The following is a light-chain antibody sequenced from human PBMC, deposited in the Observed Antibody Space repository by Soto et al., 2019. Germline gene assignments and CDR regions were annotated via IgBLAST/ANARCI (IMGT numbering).Light chain of an antibody. CDR2: GAS. Sequence: EIVMTQSPATLSVSPGERATLSCRASQSVSSNLAWYQQKPGQAPRLLIYGASIRATGIPARFSGSGSGTEFPLTISSLQSEDFAVYYCQQYNYWPPLYTFGQGTKLEI. J-gene: IGKJ2*01. V-gene: IGKV3-15*01. CDR1: QSVSSN. CDR3: QQYNYWPPLYT.